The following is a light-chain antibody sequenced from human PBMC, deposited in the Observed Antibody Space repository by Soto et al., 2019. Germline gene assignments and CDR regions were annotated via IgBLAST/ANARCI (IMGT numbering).Light chain of an antibody. CDR3: QTWGTGIRV. CDR2: LNSDGSH. J-gene: IGLJ3*02. CDR1: SGHSSYA. Sequence: QAVVTQSPSASASLGASVRLTCTLSSGHSSYAIAWHQQQPEKGPRYLMKLNSDGSHNKGDGIPDRFSGSSSGAERYLTISSXXSXXEADYYCQTWGTGIRVFGGGTKL. V-gene: IGLV4-69*01.